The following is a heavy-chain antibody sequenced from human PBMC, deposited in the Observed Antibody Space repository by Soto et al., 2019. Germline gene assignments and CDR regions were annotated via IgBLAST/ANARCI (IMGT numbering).Heavy chain of an antibody. Sequence: AQLVQSGAEVKEPGASVKVSCKASGYTFTGYDINWVRQATGQGLEWMGWMNPNSGNTGYAQNFQGRVTMTRDNSITTAYMELTSLRDDDSAVYYCAGEKVGTTGIDFWGQGTLVTVSS. D-gene: IGHD1-26*01. CDR2: MNPNSGNT. V-gene: IGHV1-8*01. CDR3: AGEKVGTTGIDF. J-gene: IGHJ4*02. CDR1: GYTFTGYD.